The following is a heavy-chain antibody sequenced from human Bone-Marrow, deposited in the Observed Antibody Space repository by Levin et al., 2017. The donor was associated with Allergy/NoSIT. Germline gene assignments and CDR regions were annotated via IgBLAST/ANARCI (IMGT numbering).Heavy chain of an antibody. CDR1: GFTVSNNY. CDR3: ARGEISGVTGDY. Sequence: GGSLRLSCAASGFTVSNNYMRWVRQAPGKGLEWVSLIYSGGSTYYADSVKGRFTISRDKSKNTLYLQMNSLRVEDTAVYYCARGEISGVTGDYWGQGTMVTVSS. J-gene: IGHJ4*02. CDR2: IYSGGST. V-gene: IGHV3-53*01. D-gene: IGHD3-10*01.